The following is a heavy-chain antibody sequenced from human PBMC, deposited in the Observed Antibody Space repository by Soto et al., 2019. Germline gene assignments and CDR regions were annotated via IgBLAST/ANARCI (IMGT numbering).Heavy chain of an antibody. D-gene: IGHD3-22*01. CDR3: ARRGFYDSSGFPDS. CDR2: IFHSGTT. J-gene: IGHJ4*02. CDR1: GGSISTSNW. Sequence: ASETLSLTCVVSGGSISTSNWWSWVRQPPGKGLEWIGEIFHSGTTNYNPSLKSRVTISVDKSKNQSSLNLSSVTAADTAVYYCARRGFYDSSGFPDSWGQGALVTVSS. V-gene: IGHV4-4*02.